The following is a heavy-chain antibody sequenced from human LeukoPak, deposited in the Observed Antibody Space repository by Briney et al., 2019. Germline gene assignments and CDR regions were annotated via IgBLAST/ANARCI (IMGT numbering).Heavy chain of an antibody. CDR3: ASPSWSGYSSDAFDI. J-gene: IGHJ3*02. CDR1: GYSISSGYD. D-gene: IGHD3-3*01. CDR2: IYHRGST. V-gene: IGHV4-38-2*02. Sequence: PSETLSLTCTVSGYSISSGYDWGWIRQPPGKGLEGIGSIYHRGSTYYNPSLKRGVPISVDTSKHQFSVKLSSVTAADTAVYYCASPSWSGYSSDAFDIWGQGTMVTVSS.